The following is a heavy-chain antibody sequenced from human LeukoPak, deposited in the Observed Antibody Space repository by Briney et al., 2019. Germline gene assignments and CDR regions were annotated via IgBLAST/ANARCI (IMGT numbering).Heavy chain of an antibody. Sequence: SETLSLTCTVSGGSISSSSYYWSWIRQPPGKGLEWIGYIYYSGSTNYNPSLKSRVTISVDTSKNQFSLKLSSVTAADTAVYYCARDSTGYHYYYMDVWGKGTTVTVSS. CDR2: IYYSGST. J-gene: IGHJ6*03. D-gene: IGHD2-2*01. V-gene: IGHV4-61*01. CDR3: ARDSTGYHYYYMDV. CDR1: GGSISSSSYY.